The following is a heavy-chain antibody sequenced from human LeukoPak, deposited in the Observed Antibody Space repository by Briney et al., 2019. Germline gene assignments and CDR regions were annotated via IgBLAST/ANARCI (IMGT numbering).Heavy chain of an antibody. CDR1: GFTFSSYG. Sequence: GGSLRLSCAASGFTFSSYGMHWVRQAPGKGLEWVAVISYDGSNKYYADSVKGRFTISRDNSKNTLNLQMNSLRAEDTAVYYCAKDQDGVGVVLLHDAFDIWGQGTMVTVSS. CDR3: AKDQDGVGVVLLHDAFDI. V-gene: IGHV3-30*18. CDR2: ISYDGSNK. J-gene: IGHJ3*02. D-gene: IGHD3-16*01.